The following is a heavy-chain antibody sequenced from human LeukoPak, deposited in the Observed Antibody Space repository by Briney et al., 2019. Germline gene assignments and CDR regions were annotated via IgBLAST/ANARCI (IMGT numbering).Heavy chain of an antibody. CDR2: IWYDGSNK. V-gene: IGHV3-33*01. D-gene: IGHD2-15*01. CDR1: GFTFSSYG. J-gene: IGHJ4*02. CDR3: ARDLSGSFDY. Sequence: GGSLRLSRAASGFTFSSYGMHWVRQAPGKGLEWVAVIWYDGSNKYYAGSVKGRFTISRDNSKNTLYLQMNSLRAEDTAVYYCARDLSGSFDYWGQGTLVTVSS.